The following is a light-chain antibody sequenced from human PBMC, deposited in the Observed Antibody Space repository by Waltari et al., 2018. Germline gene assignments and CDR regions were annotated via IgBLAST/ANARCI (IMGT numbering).Light chain of an antibody. CDR1: QSLVHSDGNTY. J-gene: IGKJ1*01. CDR2: KVS. CDR3: MQGTQWPRT. V-gene: IGKV2-30*02. Sequence: DVVMTQSPLSLPVTLGQSASISCRSSQSLVHSDGNTYLSWFQQRPGQSPRRLIYKVSRRDSGVPDRFSGSGSGTDFTLKISRVEAEDVGVYYCMQGTQWPRTFGQGTKVQIE.